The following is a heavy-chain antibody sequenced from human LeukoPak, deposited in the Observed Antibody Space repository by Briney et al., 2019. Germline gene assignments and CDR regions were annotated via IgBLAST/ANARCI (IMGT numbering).Heavy chain of an antibody. CDR2: ISGSARNT. CDR1: GFTFSSYV. Sequence: GGSLRLSCAASGFTFSSYVMTWVRQAPGKGLEWVSTISGSARNTYYADSVKGRFTISRDNSKNTLHLQMNSLRAEDTAVYYCAKGRYESSGYNCIEWGQGALVTVSS. D-gene: IGHD3-22*01. V-gene: IGHV3-23*01. CDR3: AKGRYESSGYNCIE. J-gene: IGHJ4*02.